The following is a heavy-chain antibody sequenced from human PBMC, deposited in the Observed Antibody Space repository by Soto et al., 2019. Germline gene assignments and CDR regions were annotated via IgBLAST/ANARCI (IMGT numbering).Heavy chain of an antibody. J-gene: IGHJ5*02. V-gene: IGHV4-39*01. CDR3: ARHGQLYNSGWYLNWFDP. Sequence: SETLSLTCTVSGGSISISTYYWGWIRQPPGKGLEWSGSVYYSGSTYYNPSLKSRVTISVDTSKNQFSLKLSSVTAADTAVYYCARHGQLYNSGWYLNWFDPWGQGTLVTVSS. D-gene: IGHD6-19*01. CDR1: GGSISISTYY. CDR2: VYYSGST.